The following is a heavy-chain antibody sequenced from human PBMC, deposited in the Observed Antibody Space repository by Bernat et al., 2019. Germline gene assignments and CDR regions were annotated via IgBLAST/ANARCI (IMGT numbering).Heavy chain of an antibody. D-gene: IGHD5-18*01. J-gene: IGHJ4*02. CDR3: AIPLGGYSYGFDY. CDR1: GYTFTSYA. V-gene: IGHV1-3*01. CDR2: INAGNGNT. Sequence: QVQLVQSGAEVKKPGASVKVSCKASGYTFTSYAMHWVRQAPGQRLEWMGWINAGNGNTKYSQKFQGRVTITRDTSASTAYMVLSSLRSEDTAVYYCAIPLGGYSYGFDYWGQGTLVTVSS.